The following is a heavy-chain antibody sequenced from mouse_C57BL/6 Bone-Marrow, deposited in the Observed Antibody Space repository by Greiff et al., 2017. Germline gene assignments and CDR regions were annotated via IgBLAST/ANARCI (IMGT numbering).Heavy chain of an antibody. CDR1: GFNIKDYY. CDR2: IDPEDGDT. CDR3: TTYYGSSYDWYFDV. J-gene: IGHJ1*03. D-gene: IGHD1-1*01. Sequence: VQLQQSGAELVRPGASVKLSCTASGFNIKDYYMHWVKQRPEQGLAWIGRIDPEDGDTEYAPKFQGKATMTADTSSNTAYLQLSSLTSEDTAVYYCTTYYGSSYDWYFDVWGTGTTVTVSS. V-gene: IGHV14-1*01.